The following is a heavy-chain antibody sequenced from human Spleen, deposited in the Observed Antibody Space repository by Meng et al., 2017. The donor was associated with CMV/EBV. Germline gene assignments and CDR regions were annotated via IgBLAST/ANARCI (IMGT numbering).Heavy chain of an antibody. J-gene: IGHJ4*02. V-gene: IGHV4-59*12. Sequence: QVQLQESGPGLVKPSETLSLTCTVSGGSISSYYWSWIRQPPGKGLEWIGYIYYSGSTNYNPSLKSRVTISVDTSKNQFSLKLSSVTAADTAVYYCARWSQRWTTSFDYWGQGTLVTVS. D-gene: IGHD4-17*01. CDR2: IYYSGST. CDR1: GGSISSYY. CDR3: ARWSQRWTTSFDY.